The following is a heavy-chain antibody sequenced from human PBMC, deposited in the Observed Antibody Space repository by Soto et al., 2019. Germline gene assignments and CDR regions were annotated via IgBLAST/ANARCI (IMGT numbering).Heavy chain of an antibody. CDR1: GFSVSNKY. CDR3: AREGGSYGPFDC. CDR2: IYSGGGT. V-gene: IGHV3-53*01. J-gene: IGHJ4*02. Sequence: LRLSCAASGFSVSNKYMNWVRQAPGRGLEWVSVIYSGGGTYYAESVKGRFTISRDNSKNTVYLQMNTLRPEDTAVYYCAREGGSYGPFDCWGQGTLVTVSS. D-gene: IGHD3-10*01.